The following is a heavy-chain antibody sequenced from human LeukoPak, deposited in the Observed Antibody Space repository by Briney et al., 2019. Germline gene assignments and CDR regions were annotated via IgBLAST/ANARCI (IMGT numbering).Heavy chain of an antibody. CDR3: ARGGDGYNSPFDY. D-gene: IGHD5-24*01. CDR1: GFTLSSYT. CDR2: ISSSSSYI. Sequence: GGSLRLSCIVSGFTLSSYTMTWVRQAPGKGLEWVSSISSSSSYIYYGDSVKGRLTISRDNAKNSLYLQMNSLRVEDTAVYYCARGGDGYNSPFDYWGQGTPVTVPS. V-gene: IGHV3-21*01. J-gene: IGHJ4*02.